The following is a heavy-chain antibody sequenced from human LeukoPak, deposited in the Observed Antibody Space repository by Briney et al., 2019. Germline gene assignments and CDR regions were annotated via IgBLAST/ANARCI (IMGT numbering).Heavy chain of an antibody. CDR2: VYYSGST. V-gene: IGHV4-59*08. Sequence: SETLSLTCTVSGDSISSNYWNWIRQPPGKGLEWIGYVYYSGSTNYDPSLKSRVTMSIDTSKNQFSLKLSSVTATDTAVYFCARGFYDSSGYSSPFDPWGQGTLVTVSS. CDR3: ARGFYDSSGYSSPFDP. J-gene: IGHJ5*02. CDR1: GDSISSNY. D-gene: IGHD3-22*01.